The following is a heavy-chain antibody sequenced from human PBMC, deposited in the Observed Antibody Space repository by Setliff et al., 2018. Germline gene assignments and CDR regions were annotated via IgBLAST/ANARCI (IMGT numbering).Heavy chain of an antibody. Sequence: PSETLSLTCAVSGGSISSSNWWSWVRQPPGKGLEWIGSIYYSGSTYYNPSLKSRVTISVDTSKNQFSLKLSSVTAADTAVYYCASRATYYNFWSGYYLYWGQGTLVTVSS. CDR2: IYYSGST. J-gene: IGHJ4*02. CDR3: ASRATYYNFWSGYYLY. V-gene: IGHV4-4*02. CDR1: GGSISSSNW. D-gene: IGHD3-3*01.